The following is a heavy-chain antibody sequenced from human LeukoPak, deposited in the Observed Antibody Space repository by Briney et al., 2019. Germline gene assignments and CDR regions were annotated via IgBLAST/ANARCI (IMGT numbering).Heavy chain of an antibody. V-gene: IGHV3-23*01. D-gene: IGHD3-22*01. J-gene: IGHJ4*02. CDR2: ISGSGGST. CDR1: GFTFSSYA. Sequence: GGSLRLSCGASGFTFSSYAMRWVREAPGKGVEWVSAISGSGGSTYYADSVKGRFTISRDNSKNTLYLQINSLRAEDTAVYYCAKAIFVVARLLLVEVVTLDYWGQGTLVTVSS. CDR3: AKAIFVVARLLLVEVVTLDY.